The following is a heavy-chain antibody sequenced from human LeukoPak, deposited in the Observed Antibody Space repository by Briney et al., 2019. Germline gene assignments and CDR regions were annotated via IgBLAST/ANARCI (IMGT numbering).Heavy chain of an antibody. CDR2: INHSGST. J-gene: IGHJ6*04. CDR1: GGSFSDYY. CDR3: ARGRAEYYYYYGMDV. V-gene: IGHV4-34*01. Sequence: SETLSLTCAVYGGSFSDYYWSWIRQPPGKGLEWIGEINHSGSTNYNPSLKSRVTISVDTSKNQFSLKLSSVTAADTAVYYCARGRAEYYYYYGMDVWGKGTTVTVSS.